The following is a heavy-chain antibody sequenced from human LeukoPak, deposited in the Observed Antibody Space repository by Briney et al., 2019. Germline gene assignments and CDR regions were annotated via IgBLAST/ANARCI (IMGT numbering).Heavy chain of an antibody. D-gene: IGHD1-26*01. J-gene: IGHJ4*02. CDR3: ARALVGASSKDPDY. CDR1: GFTFSSYW. Sequence: GGSLRLSCAASGFTFSSYWMHWVRQAPGKGLVWVSRLNSDGSSTSYADSVKGRFTISRDNAKDTPYLQMNSLRAEDTAMYYCARALVGASSKDPDYWGQGTLVTVSS. CDR2: LNSDGSST. V-gene: IGHV3-74*01.